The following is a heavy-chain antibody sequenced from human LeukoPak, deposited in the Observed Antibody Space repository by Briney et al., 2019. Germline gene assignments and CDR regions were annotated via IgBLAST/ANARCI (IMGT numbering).Heavy chain of an antibody. CDR3: ARDRTAAAGMVDY. J-gene: IGHJ4*02. V-gene: IGHV3-21*01. CDR2: ISSSSSYI. CDR1: GFIFSTYT. Sequence: PGGSLRLSCSASGFIFSTYTMYWVRQAPGKGLEWVSSISSSSSYIYYADSVKGRFTISRDNAKNSLYLQMNSLRAEDTAVYYCARDRTAAAGMVDYWGQGTLVTVSS. D-gene: IGHD6-13*01.